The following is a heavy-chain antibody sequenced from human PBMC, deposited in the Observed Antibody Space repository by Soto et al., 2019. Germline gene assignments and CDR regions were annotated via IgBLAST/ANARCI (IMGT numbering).Heavy chain of an antibody. D-gene: IGHD1-26*01. CDR3: ARGPPIVGNTTPLDS. CDR1: VGSITNSNW. CDR2: IYHAGST. J-gene: IGHJ4*02. Sequence: SETLSLTCTVSVGSITNSNWWSCVRLPPAKGLEWIGDIYHAGSTKYNPSLERRVTMSVDTSNNQFALTLTSVTAADTAVYFCARGPPIVGNTTPLDSWGQGTLVTVSS. V-gene: IGHV4-4*02.